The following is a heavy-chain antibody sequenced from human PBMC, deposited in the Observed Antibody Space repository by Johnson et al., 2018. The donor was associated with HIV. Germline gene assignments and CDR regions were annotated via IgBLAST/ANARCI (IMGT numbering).Heavy chain of an antibody. Sequence: QVQLVESGGGVVQPGGSLRLSCAASGFTFSSYGMHWVRQAPGNGLEWVAFIRYDGSNKYYADSVKGRFTISRDNSKNTLYLQMNSLRAEDTAVYYCAKDHPVVAERTGAFDIWGQGTMVTVSS. V-gene: IGHV3-30*02. CDR3: AKDHPVVAERTGAFDI. J-gene: IGHJ3*02. CDR2: IRYDGSNK. CDR1: GFTFSSYG. D-gene: IGHD2-15*01.